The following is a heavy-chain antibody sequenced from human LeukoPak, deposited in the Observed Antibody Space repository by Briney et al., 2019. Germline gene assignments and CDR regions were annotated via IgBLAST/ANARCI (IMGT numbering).Heavy chain of an antibody. CDR1: GGTFSSYA. Sequence: SVKVSCKASGGTFSSYAISWVRQAPGQGLEWMEGIIPIFGTANYARKFQGRVTITADESTSTAYMELSSLRSEDTAVYYCARGRGYCSGGSCYSRWFDPWGQGTLVTVSS. D-gene: IGHD2-15*01. J-gene: IGHJ5*02. V-gene: IGHV1-69*13. CDR3: ARGRGYCSGGSCYSRWFDP. CDR2: IIPIFGTA.